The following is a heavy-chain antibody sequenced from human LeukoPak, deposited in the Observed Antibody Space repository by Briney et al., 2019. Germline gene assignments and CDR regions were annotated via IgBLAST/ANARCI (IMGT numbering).Heavy chain of an antibody. Sequence: SETLSLTCAVYGGSFSGYYWSWIRHPPGKGPEWNGEINHSGSTNYNPSLKSRVTISVDTSKNQFSLKLSSVTAADTAVYYCARQPGEVATTAYYFDYWGQGTLVTVSS. D-gene: IGHD5-12*01. J-gene: IGHJ4*02. CDR3: ARQPGEVATTAYYFDY. V-gene: IGHV4-34*01. CDR2: INHSGST. CDR1: GGSFSGYY.